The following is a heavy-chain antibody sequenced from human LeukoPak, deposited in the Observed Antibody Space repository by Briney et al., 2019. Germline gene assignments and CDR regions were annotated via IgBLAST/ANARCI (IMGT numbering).Heavy chain of an antibody. V-gene: IGHV1-2*02. D-gene: IGHD4/OR15-4a*01. CDR1: GYTFAGYY. J-gene: IGHJ3*02. CDR2: INPNSGGT. CDR3: AREPGVQGLWDAFDI. Sequence: ASVKVSCKASGYTFAGYYMHWVRQAPGQGLEWMGWINPNSGGTNYAQKFQGRVTMTRDTSISTAYMELSRLRSDDTAVYYCAREPGVQGLWDAFDIWGQGTMVTVSS.